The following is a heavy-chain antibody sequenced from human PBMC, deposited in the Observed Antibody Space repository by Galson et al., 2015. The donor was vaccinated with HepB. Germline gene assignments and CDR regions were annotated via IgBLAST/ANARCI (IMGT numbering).Heavy chain of an antibody. CDR3: VRRATSGNNYSDH. CDR1: GFTFGSYS. D-gene: IGHD1-26*01. V-gene: IGHV3-48*04. CDR2: ISSGSSAI. J-gene: IGHJ4*02. Sequence: SLRLSCAASGFTFGSYSMNWVRQAPGKGLEWISYISSGSSAIYYADSVKGRFTVSRDNADNSLYLQMSSLRPDDTATYYCVRRATSGNNYSDHWGQGSLVTVSS.